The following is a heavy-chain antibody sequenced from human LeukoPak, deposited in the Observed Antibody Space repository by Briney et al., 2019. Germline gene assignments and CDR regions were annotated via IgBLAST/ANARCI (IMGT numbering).Heavy chain of an antibody. CDR2: INPSGGST. CDR1: GYTFTSYY. J-gene: IGHJ2*01. V-gene: IGHV1-46*01. Sequence: VASVKVSCKASGYTFTSYYMHWVRQAPGQGLEWMGIINPSGGSTSYAQKFQGRVTMTRDTSTSTVYMELSSLRSEDTAVYYCARHRLPYYYDSCGYSGQWYFDLWGRGTLVTVSS. CDR3: ARHRLPYYYDSCGYSGQWYFDL. D-gene: IGHD3-22*01.